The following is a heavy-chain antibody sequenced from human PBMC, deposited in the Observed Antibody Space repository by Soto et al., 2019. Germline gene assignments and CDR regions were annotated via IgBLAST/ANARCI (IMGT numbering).Heavy chain of an antibody. CDR1: GFTFSSYW. D-gene: IGHD6-25*01. V-gene: IGHV3-7*01. Sequence: VQLVESGGGLVQTGGSLRLSCAASGFTFSSYWMSWVRQAPGKGLEWVANIKQDGSEKYYVDSVNGRFTISRDNAKNSLYLQVNSLRVEDTAVYYCAREKRANGYFDYWGQGTLVTVSS. CDR3: AREKRANGYFDY. J-gene: IGHJ4*02. CDR2: IKQDGSEK.